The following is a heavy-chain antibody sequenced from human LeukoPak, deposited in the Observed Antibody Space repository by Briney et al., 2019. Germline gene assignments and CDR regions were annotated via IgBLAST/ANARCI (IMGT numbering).Heavy chain of an antibody. Sequence: ASVKVSCKTSGYTFTIYPLHWVRQAPGQRLEWMGWTNTDKGNTKYSEEFQGRVTITRDTFASTTYMELSSLRSEDTAVYYCARDVRRSDSGYAMFDYWGQGTLVTVSS. D-gene: IGHD5-12*01. CDR1: GYTFTIYP. V-gene: IGHV1-3*04. J-gene: IGHJ4*02. CDR3: ARDVRRSDSGYAMFDY. CDR2: TNTDKGNT.